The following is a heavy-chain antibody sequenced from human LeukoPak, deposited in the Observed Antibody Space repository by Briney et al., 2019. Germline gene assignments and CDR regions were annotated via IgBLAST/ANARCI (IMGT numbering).Heavy chain of an antibody. D-gene: IGHD1-1*01. V-gene: IGHV6-1*01. Sequence: SQTLQLTFAISGDSFPSKVPAWNWTSNSPSKGFDGLGRTYYRSKWYHEYAESVKSRITINPDTSKNQFSLQLNSVTPEDTAIYYCAILRTASSFDFWGPGTLVTVSS. CDR3: AILRTASSFDF. CDR2: TYYRSKWYH. CDR1: GDSFPSKVPA. J-gene: IGHJ4*02.